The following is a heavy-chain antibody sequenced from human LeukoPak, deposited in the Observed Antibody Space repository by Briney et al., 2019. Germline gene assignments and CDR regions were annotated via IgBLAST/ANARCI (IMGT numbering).Heavy chain of an antibody. D-gene: IGHD1-1*01. CDR1: GGSISSYY. CDR2: IYYSGST. Sequence: SETLSLTCTVSGGSISSYYWSWIRQPPGKGLEWIGYIYYSGSTNYNPSLKSRVSISVDTSKNQFSLKVSSVTAADTAVYYCARAGNNWSFDYWGQGTLVTVSS. J-gene: IGHJ4*02. CDR3: ARAGNNWSFDY. V-gene: IGHV4-59*01.